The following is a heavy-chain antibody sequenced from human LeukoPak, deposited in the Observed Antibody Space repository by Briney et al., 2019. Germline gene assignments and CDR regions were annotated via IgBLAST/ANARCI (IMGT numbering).Heavy chain of an antibody. V-gene: IGHV4-59*11. CDR2: IYYSGST. Sequence: SETLSLTCTVSGGSISSHYWSWIRQPPGKGLEWIGYIYYSGSTNYNPSLKSRVTISVDTSKNQFSLKLSSATAADTAVYYCARVVPAERYFDLWGRGTLVTVSS. CDR3: ARVVPAERYFDL. D-gene: IGHD2-2*01. J-gene: IGHJ2*01. CDR1: GGSISSHY.